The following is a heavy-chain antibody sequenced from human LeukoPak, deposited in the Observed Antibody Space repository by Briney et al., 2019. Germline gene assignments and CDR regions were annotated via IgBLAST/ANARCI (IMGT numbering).Heavy chain of an antibody. D-gene: IGHD1-26*01. CDR3: ATLGLLRGAGFNLATHFDF. J-gene: IGHJ4*02. Sequence: PSETLSLTCAVYGGSFSGYYWSWIRQPPGEGLEMIGYVHFTGSTFYNSSLKSRVTISADTSQNQFTLSLTSVTAADTAVYYCATLGLLRGAGFNLATHFDFWGQGTLVTVSS. CDR1: GGSFSGYY. CDR2: VHFTGST. V-gene: IGHV4-34*01.